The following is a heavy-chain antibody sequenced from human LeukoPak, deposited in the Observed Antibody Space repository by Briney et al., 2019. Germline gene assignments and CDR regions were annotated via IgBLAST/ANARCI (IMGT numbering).Heavy chain of an antibody. CDR2: INPSGGST. J-gene: IGHJ4*02. CDR3: ASGYHASYFDY. V-gene: IGHV1-46*01. CDR1: GYTFTGYY. Sequence: GASVKVSCKASGYTFTGYYMHWVRQAPGQGLEWMGIINPSGGSTSYAQKFQGRVTMTRDMSTSTVYMELSSLRSEDTAVYYCASGYHASYFDYWGQGTLVTVSS. D-gene: IGHD5-12*01.